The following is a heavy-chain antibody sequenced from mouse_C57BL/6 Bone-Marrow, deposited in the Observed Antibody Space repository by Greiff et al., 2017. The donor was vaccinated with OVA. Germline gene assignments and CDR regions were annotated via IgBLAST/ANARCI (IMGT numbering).Heavy chain of an antibody. V-gene: IGHV10-1*01. CDR1: GFSFNTYA. CDR2: IRSKSNNYAT. D-gene: IGHD2-4*01. Sequence: EVQLVESGGGLVQPKGSLKLSCAASGFSFNTYAMNWVRQAPGKGLEWVARIRSKSNNYATYYADSVKDRFTISRDDSESMLYLQMNNLKTEDTAMYYCVRHYYDYGAWFAYWGQGTLVTVSA. CDR3: VRHYYDYGAWFAY. J-gene: IGHJ3*01.